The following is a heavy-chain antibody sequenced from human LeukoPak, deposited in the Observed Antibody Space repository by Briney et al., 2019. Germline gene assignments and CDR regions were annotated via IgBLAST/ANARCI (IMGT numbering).Heavy chain of an antibody. CDR3: AKKNYDYVWGSYHPDNDAFDI. CDR2: IWYDGSNK. J-gene: IGHJ3*02. V-gene: IGHV3-33*06. Sequence: GGSLRLSCAASGVTFSSYGMHWVRQAPGKGLEWVAVIWYDGSNKYYADSVKSRFTISRDNSKNTLYLQMNSLRAEDTAVYYCAKKNYDYVWGSYHPDNDAFDIWGQGTMVTVSS. D-gene: IGHD3-16*02. CDR1: GVTFSSYG.